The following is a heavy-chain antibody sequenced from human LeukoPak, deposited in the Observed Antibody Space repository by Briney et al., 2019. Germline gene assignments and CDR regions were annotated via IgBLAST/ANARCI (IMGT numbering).Heavy chain of an antibody. Sequence: PSEALSLTCTASGGSISGGSYYWSWIRQPPGKGLEWIGYIYYSGSTKYKLSLKSRVTISVDTSKNQLSLKLSSVTAADTAVYYCARGEYGLFDYWGQGTLVTVSS. CDR2: IYYSGST. CDR1: GGSISGGSYY. V-gene: IGHV4-61*01. D-gene: IGHD2/OR15-2a*01. CDR3: ARGEYGLFDY. J-gene: IGHJ4*02.